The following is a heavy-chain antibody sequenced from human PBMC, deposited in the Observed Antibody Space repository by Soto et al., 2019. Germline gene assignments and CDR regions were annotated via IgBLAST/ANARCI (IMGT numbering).Heavy chain of an antibody. J-gene: IGHJ4*01. CDR2: ISRSGDTT. V-gene: IGHV3-23*01. Sequence: GGSLRLSCAASRFSFSNYAMSWVRQAPGKGLEWVAAISRSGDTTYYADSVKGRFTISRDNSRNTLSLQMNGLRVEDTALYYCAKGLPTVIVVVTHFDYWGHGTLVTVSS. D-gene: IGHD3-22*01. CDR3: AKGLPTVIVVVTHFDY. CDR1: RFSFSNYA.